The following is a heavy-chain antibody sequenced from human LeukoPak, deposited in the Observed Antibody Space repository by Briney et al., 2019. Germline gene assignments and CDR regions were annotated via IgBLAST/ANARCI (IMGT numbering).Heavy chain of an antibody. CDR1: GGSISSYYW. Sequence: TLSLTCTVSGGSISSYYWSWIRQPPGKALEWLALIYWDDDKRYSPSLKSRLTITKDTSKNQVVLTMTNMDPVDTATYYCAHSQGYYMDVWGKGTTVTVSS. V-gene: IGHV2-5*08. CDR3: AHSQGYYMDV. CDR2: IYWDDDK. J-gene: IGHJ6*03.